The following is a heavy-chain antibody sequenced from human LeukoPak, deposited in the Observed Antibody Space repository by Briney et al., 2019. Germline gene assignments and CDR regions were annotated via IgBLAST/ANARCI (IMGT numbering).Heavy chain of an antibody. CDR2: IYWNGYQ. Sequence: KESGPTLVKPTQTLTLTCTFSGFSFTTSGVGVGWIRQPPGKALEWLAVIYWNGYQRFSPSLTSRLTITKDSSKNQVVLTMTNMDPVNTATYYCTHGPGNCGGDCSAYWGQGTLVTVSS. V-gene: IGHV2-5*01. CDR1: GFSFTTSGVG. D-gene: IGHD2-21*02. J-gene: IGHJ4*02. CDR3: THGPGNCGGDCSAY.